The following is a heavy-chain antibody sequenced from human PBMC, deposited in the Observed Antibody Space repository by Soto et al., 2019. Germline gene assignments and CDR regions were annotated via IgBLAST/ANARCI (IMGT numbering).Heavy chain of an antibody. CDR3: VRGVATIGP. V-gene: IGHV4-59*01. D-gene: IGHD5-12*01. J-gene: IGHJ5*02. Sequence: QVQLQESGPRLVKPSETLSLTCSVSGDSISSYYWSWIRQPPGKGLEWIGYIYYSGSTNYNPSFKSRVTISVDTPKNQFSLKLTSVTAADTAVYYCVRGVATIGPWGQGTLVTVSS. CDR2: IYYSGST. CDR1: GDSISSYY.